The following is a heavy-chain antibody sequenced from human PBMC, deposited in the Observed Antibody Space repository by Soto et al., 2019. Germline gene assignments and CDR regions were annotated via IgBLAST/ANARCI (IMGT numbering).Heavy chain of an antibody. D-gene: IGHD3-3*01. J-gene: IGHJ6*02. Sequence: SVKVSCKASGGTFSSYAISWVRQAPGQGLEWMGGIIPIFGTANYAQKFQGRVTITADESTSTAYMELSSLRSEDTAVYYCASRVGGYDFWSGYRPPNYYYYGMDVWGQGTTVTVSS. CDR3: ASRVGGYDFWSGYRPPNYYYYGMDV. V-gene: IGHV1-69*13. CDR1: GGTFSSYA. CDR2: IIPIFGTA.